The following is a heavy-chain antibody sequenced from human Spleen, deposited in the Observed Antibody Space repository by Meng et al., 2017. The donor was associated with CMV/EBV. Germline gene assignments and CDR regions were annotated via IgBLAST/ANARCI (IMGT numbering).Heavy chain of an antibody. CDR1: GGSVSSGSYS. Sequence: GSLRLSCTVSGGSVSSGSYSWSWIRQPPGKGLEWIGYIYYSGSTNYNPSLKSRVTISVDTSKNQFSLKLSSVTAADTAVYYCARDRVAKTGSMDVWGQGTTVTVSS. CDR3: ARDRVAKTGSMDV. D-gene: IGHD3-9*01. V-gene: IGHV4-61*01. CDR2: IYYSGST. J-gene: IGHJ6*02.